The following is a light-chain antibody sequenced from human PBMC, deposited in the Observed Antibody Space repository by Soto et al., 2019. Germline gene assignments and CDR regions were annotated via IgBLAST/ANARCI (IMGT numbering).Light chain of an antibody. V-gene: IGKV3-15*01. CDR1: QSVSSN. J-gene: IGKJ5*01. CDR2: GAS. Sequence: EIVMTQSPAILSVSPGERVTLSCRASQSVSSNLAWYQHKPGLSARLLIYGASTRATGIPARFSGSGSGTEFTLTITSLQPEDFAVYYCQQYNYLITFGQGTRLEIK. CDR3: QQYNYLIT.